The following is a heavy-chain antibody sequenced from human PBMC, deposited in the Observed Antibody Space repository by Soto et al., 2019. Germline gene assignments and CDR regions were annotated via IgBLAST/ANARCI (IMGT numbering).Heavy chain of an antibody. D-gene: IGHD4-17*01. Sequence: QVQLVQSGAEVKKPGASVKVSCKASGYTCTSYDINWVRQATGQGFEYLGWMNPNSGNTGYVKKFQGRVTMTRDTSMSTAYLELSRLRAEDTAGYYCARGIKFGDYSSWFDPWGTGTLVTVSS. CDR2: MNPNSGNT. V-gene: IGHV1-8*02. J-gene: IGHJ5*02. CDR3: ARGIKFGDYSSWFDP. CDR1: GYTCTSYD.